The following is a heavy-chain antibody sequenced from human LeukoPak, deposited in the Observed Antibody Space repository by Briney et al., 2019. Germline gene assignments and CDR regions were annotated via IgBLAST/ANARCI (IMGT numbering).Heavy chain of an antibody. CDR1: GYTFTDYY. D-gene: IGHD2-2*01. CDR3: ARGGDIVVVPAAMGHSPPDL. J-gene: IGHJ2*01. Sequence: ASVKVSCKASGYTFTDYYMHWVRQAPGQGLEWMGWINPNSGGTNYAQKFQGRVTMTRDTSISTAYMELSRLRSDDTAVYYCARGGDIVVVPAAMGHSPPDLWGRGTLVTVSS. CDR2: INPNSGGT. V-gene: IGHV1-2*02.